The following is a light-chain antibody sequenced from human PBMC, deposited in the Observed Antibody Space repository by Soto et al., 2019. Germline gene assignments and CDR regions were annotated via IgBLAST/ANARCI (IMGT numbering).Light chain of an antibody. Sequence: QSALTQPPTASGSPGQSVTISCTGTSSDVGGYKYVSWYQQDPGKAPKLLIYEVDQRPSGVPDRFSGSKSGNTASLTVSGLQAEDEAAYYCSSYVGGNNLIFGGGTKLTVL. CDR3: SSYVGGNNLI. CDR2: EVD. V-gene: IGLV2-8*01. J-gene: IGLJ2*01. CDR1: SSDVGGYKY.